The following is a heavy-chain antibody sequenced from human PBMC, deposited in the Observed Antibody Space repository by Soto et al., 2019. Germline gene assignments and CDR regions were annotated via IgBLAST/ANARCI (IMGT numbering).Heavy chain of an antibody. V-gene: IGHV1-69*13. CDR1: GGTFSSYA. CDR2: IIPIFGTA. Sequence: ASVKVSCKASGGTFSSYAISWVRQAPGQGLEWMGGIIPIFGTANYAQKFQGRVTITADESTSTAYMELSSLRSEDTAVYYCASHPDPLGYCSSTSCPRGLYGMDVWGQGTTVTVSS. D-gene: IGHD2-2*01. J-gene: IGHJ6*02. CDR3: ASHPDPLGYCSSTSCPRGLYGMDV.